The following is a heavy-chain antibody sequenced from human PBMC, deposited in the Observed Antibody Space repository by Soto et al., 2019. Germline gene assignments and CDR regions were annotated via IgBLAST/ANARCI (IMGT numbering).Heavy chain of an antibody. V-gene: IGHV1-18*01. CDR2: ISAYNGNT. CDR3: ARDRSSSDY. Sequence: APVKVSCKASGYTLNNIGISWVRQAPGQGLEWMGWISAYNGNTDYVEKFQGRVTMTTDTSTSTAYMELRGLRSDDTAMYDCARDRSSSDYWGQGTLVTVSS. J-gene: IGHJ4*02. CDR1: GYTLNNIG. D-gene: IGHD3-10*01.